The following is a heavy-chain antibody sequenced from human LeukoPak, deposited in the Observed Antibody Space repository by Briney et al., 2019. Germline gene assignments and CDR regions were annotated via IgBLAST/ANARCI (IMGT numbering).Heavy chain of an antibody. V-gene: IGHV4-38-2*02. CDR1: GYSISSGYY. D-gene: IGHD3-16*02. CDR3: ARLGGYQVGHYYYYMDV. J-gene: IGHJ6*03. Sequence: SETLSLTCTVSGYSISSGYYWGWIRQPPGKGLEWIGSIYHSGSTYYNPSLKSRVTISVDTSKNQFSLKLSSVTAADTAVYYCARLGGYQVGHYYYYMDVWGKGTTVTVSS. CDR2: IYHSGST.